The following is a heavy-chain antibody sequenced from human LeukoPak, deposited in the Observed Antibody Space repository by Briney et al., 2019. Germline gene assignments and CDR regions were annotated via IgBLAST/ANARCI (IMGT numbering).Heavy chain of an antibody. CDR1: GFTFSSYG. V-gene: IGHV3-33*01. Sequence: GGSLSLSCAASGFTFSSYGMHWVRQAPGKGLEWVAVIWYDGSNKYYADSVKGRFTISRDNSKNTLYLQMNSLRAEDTAVYYCARGQQSRGMDVWGKGNPGHRLL. CDR3: ARGQQSRGMDV. J-gene: IGHJ6*04. CDR2: IWYDGSNK. D-gene: IGHD6-13*01.